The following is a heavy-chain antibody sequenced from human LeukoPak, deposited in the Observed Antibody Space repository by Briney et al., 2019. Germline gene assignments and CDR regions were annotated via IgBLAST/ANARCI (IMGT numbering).Heavy chain of an antibody. D-gene: IGHD3-22*01. Sequence: GASVKVSCKASGGTFSSYAISWVRQAPGQGLEWMGRINPNSGGTNYAQKFQGRVTMTRDTSISTAYMELSRLRSDDTAVYYCARHYYDSSPYWGQGTLVTVSS. CDR3: ARHYYDSSPY. J-gene: IGHJ4*02. V-gene: IGHV1-2*06. CDR2: INPNSGGT. CDR1: GGTFSSYA.